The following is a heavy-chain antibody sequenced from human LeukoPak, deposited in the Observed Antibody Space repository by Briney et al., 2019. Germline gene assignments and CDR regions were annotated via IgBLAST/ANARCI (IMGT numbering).Heavy chain of an antibody. CDR2: INPNSGGT. CDR1: GYTFTGYY. J-gene: IGHJ3*02. Sequence: ASMKVSCKASGYTFTGYYMHWVRQAPGQGFEWMGWINPNSGGTNYAQKFQGRVTMTRDTSNSTAYMELSRLRSDDTAVYYCARVRDDSSGYLLIEAFDIWGQGTMVTVSS. V-gene: IGHV1-2*02. CDR3: ARVRDDSSGYLLIEAFDI. D-gene: IGHD3-22*01.